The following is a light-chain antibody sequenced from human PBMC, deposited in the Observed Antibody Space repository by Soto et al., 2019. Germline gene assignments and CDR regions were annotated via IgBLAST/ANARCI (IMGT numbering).Light chain of an antibody. J-gene: IGKJ4*01. CDR2: TGS. V-gene: IGKV1-12*01. Sequence: DIQMTQSPSSVSASVGDRVSITCRASQGISNWLAWYQQKPGRAPKLLIYTGSSLQSGVPSRFSGNGSGTDFTLTISSLQPEDVATYYGQQANSFPLTFGGGTKVEIK. CDR1: QGISNW. CDR3: QQANSFPLT.